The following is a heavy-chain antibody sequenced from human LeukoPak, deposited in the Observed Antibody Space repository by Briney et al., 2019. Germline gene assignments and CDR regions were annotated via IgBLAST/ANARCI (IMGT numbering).Heavy chain of an antibody. CDR3: ARWGPIVGAATVDY. J-gene: IGHJ4*02. D-gene: IGHD1-26*01. Sequence: SEALPLTCAVSRFSISTEYYRGWGRPPPGKGLEVIGIIYYSGTTYYNPSLKRRVTISVNTSKNQFSLNLGSLTAADAAVYYCARWGPIVGAATVDYWGRGNVVTVSS. CDR1: RFSISTEYY. CDR2: IYYSGTT. V-gene: IGHV4-38-2*01.